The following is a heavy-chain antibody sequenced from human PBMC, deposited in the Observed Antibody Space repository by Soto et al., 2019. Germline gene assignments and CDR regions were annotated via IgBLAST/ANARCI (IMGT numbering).Heavy chain of an antibody. CDR2: VNPDGTIT. V-gene: IGHV3-74*01. Sequence: GGSLRLSCAASGYTFSHYWMHWVRQAPGKGLVWVSRVNPDGTITTYADSVKGRFTISRDNAKNTLYLQMNSLGVEDTALYYCSEDNFDDKDFWGQGNPVTVSS. J-gene: IGHJ4*02. CDR3: SEDNFDDKDF. D-gene: IGHD3-22*01. CDR1: GYTFSHYW.